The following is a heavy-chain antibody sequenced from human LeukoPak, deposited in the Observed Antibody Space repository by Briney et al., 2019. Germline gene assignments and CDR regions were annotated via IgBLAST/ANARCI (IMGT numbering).Heavy chain of an antibody. V-gene: IGHV1-2*02. CDR3: ARDRSGEISIDY. D-gene: IGHD3-10*01. CDR1: GYTFTGYY. J-gene: IGHJ4*02. CDR2: INPNSGGT. Sequence: ASVKVSCKASGYTFTGYYMHWVRQAPGQGLEWMGWINPNSGGTNYAQKFQGRVTMTRDTSINTAYMELSRLRSDDTAVYYCARDRSGEISIDYWGQGTLVTVSS.